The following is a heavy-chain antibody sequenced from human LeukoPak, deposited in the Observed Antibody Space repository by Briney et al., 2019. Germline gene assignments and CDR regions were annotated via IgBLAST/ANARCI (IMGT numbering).Heavy chain of an antibody. J-gene: IGHJ1*01. D-gene: IGHD6-19*01. CDR2: IDYDGGSG. CDR1: GFTVSDNY. V-gene: IGHV3-53*01. Sequence: GGSLRLSCAASGFTVSDNYMSWIRQAPGKGLEWVSSIDYDGGSGHYADSAKGRFTISRDNSNNTLFLHLNSLRGEDTAVYYCTRNSGWYGLSWGQGTLVTVSS. CDR3: TRNSGWYGLS.